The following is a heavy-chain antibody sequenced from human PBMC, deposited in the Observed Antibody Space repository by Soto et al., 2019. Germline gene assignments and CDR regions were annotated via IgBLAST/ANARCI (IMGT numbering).Heavy chain of an antibody. D-gene: IGHD3-10*01. Sequence: QVQLVQSGAEVKKPGSSVKVSCKASGGAFSSYAISWVRQAPGQGLEWMGGNLPLFNISNYAQKFQGRITITADQPTSTAYMDLSNLTSEDTALYYCARRRLGYGSSYFHLWGRGTLITVSS. CDR3: ARRRLGYGSSYFHL. V-gene: IGHV1-69*17. J-gene: IGHJ2*01. CDR1: GGAFSSYA. CDR2: NLPLFNIS.